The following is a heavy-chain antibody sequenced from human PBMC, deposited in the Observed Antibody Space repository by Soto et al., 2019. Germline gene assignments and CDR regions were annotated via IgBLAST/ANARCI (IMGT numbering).Heavy chain of an antibody. CDR2: VIPMLSMS. Sequence: QVHLVQSGVEVKKPGSSVKVSCKASGDTFSSYTINWVRQAPGLGLGWMGRVIPMLSMSNYALKFQGIVTMTAGRPTNTAYMEPSSLRSEDTATYYCARINGSGSRAFDYWGQGALVTVSS. J-gene: IGHJ4*02. V-gene: IGHV1-69*02. CDR3: ARINGSGSRAFDY. D-gene: IGHD3-10*01. CDR1: GDTFSSYT.